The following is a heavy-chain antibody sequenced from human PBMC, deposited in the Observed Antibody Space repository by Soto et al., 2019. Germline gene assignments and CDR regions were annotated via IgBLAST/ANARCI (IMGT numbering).Heavy chain of an antibody. D-gene: IGHD6-13*01. CDR2: INPNSGAT. V-gene: IGHV1-2*04. CDR3: AKFSSTYYYFDY. CDR1: GYTFTAYY. Sequence: QVQLVQSGAEVKKPGASVKVSCRSSGYTFTAYYIHWLRQAPGQGLEWMGWINPNSGATNYAQKFQGWVTMTRDTSITTAYIELSSLRSDDTAVYYCAKFSSTYYYFDYWGQGTLVTVSS. J-gene: IGHJ4*02.